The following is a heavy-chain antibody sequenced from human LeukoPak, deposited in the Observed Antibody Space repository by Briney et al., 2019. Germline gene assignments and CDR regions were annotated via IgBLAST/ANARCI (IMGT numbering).Heavy chain of an antibody. J-gene: IGHJ3*02. D-gene: IGHD2-15*01. V-gene: IGHV1-69*02. CDR2: IIPILGIA. CDR3: ARSHCSGGSCYSPAFDI. CDR1: GGTFSSYT. Sequence: SVKVSCKASGGTFSSYTISWVRQAPGQGLEWMGRIIPILGIANYAQKFQDRVTITADKSTRTAYMELSSLRSEDTAVYYCARSHCSGGSCYSPAFDIWGQGTMVTVSS.